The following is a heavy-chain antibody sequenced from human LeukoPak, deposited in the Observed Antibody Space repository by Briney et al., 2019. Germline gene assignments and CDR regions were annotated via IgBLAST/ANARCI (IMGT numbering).Heavy chain of an antibody. CDR2: IYHSGST. J-gene: IGHJ4*02. CDR1: GYSISSGYY. V-gene: IGHV4-38-2*02. CDR3: ARGQKYTSGYTVTELGSRYFDY. D-gene: IGHD5-18*01. Sequence: RASETLSLTCTVSGYSISSGYYWGWIRQPPGKGLEWIGSIYHSGSTYYNPSLKSRVTISVDTSKNQFSLKLSSVTAADTAVYYCARGQKYTSGYTVTELGSRYFDYWGQGTLVTVSS.